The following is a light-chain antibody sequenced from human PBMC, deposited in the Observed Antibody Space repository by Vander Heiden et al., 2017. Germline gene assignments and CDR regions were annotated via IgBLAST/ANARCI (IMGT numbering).Light chain of an antibody. CDR3: RQALQTLWT. J-gene: IGKJ1*01. V-gene: IGKV2-28*01. CDR1: QSLLHSNGYNY. CDR2: LGS. Sequence: DIVMTQSPLSLPVTPGEPASISCRSSQSLLHSNGYNYLDWYVQKPGQSPQLLIYLGSNRASGVPDRFSGSGSGTDFTLKISRVEAEDVGVYYCRQALQTLWTFGQGTKVEIK.